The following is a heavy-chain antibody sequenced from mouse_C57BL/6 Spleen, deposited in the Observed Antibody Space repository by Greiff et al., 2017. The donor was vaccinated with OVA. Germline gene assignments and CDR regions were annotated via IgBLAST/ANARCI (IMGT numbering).Heavy chain of an antibody. CDR3: ARMDYAFDY. D-gene: IGHD2-4*01. CDR2: IRNKANGYTT. J-gene: IGHJ2*01. V-gene: IGHV7-3*01. Sequence: EVQRVESGGGLVQPGGSLSLSCAASGFTFTDYYMSWVRQPPGKALEWLGFIRNKANGYTTEYSASVKGRFTISRDNSQSILYLQMNALRAEDRATYYCARMDYAFDYWGQGTTLTVSS. CDR1: GFTFTDYY.